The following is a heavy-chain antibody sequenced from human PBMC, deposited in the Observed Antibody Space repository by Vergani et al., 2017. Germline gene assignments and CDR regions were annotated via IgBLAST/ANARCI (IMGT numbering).Heavy chain of an antibody. CDR3: ARTSGVETSYFDL. V-gene: IGHV3-11*06. CDR2: ISSSSRYT. J-gene: IGHJ2*01. CDR1: GFTFSDYY. Sequence: QVQLVESGGGLVKPGGSLRLSCSASGFTFSDYYMSWLRQAPGKGLEWVFFISSSSRYTNYADSVRGRFTISRDNAKKSLHLQMNSLXAEDTAVYYCARTSGVETSYFDLWGRGTLVTVSS. D-gene: IGHD2-21*02.